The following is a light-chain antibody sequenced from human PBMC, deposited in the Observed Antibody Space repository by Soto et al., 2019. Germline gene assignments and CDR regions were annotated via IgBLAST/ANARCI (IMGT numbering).Light chain of an antibody. CDR1: QDIRHD. V-gene: IGKV1-6*01. J-gene: IGKJ1*01. CDR3: LQDYNYPWP. Sequence: AIQMTQSPSSLSASVGDRVTITCRASQDIRHDLGWYQERPGQAPKLLIYAASNLQTGVPSRFSGSGSGTDFTLTISSLQPEDFATYYCLQDYNYPWPFGQGTKVEV. CDR2: AAS.